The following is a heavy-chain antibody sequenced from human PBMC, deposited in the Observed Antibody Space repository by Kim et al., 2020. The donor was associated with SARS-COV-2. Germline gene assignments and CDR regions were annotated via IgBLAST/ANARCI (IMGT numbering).Heavy chain of an antibody. V-gene: IGHV3-48*02. D-gene: IGHD2-2*01. CDR2: ISSSSSTI. J-gene: IGHJ4*02. Sequence: GGSLRLSCAASGFTFSSYSMNWVRQAPGKVLEWVSYISSSSSTIYYADSVKGRFTISRDNAKNSLYLQMNSLRDEDTSVYYCARDQPGLVPAEQLFDYWGQGTLVTVSS. CDR1: GFTFSSYS. CDR3: ARDQPGLVPAEQLFDY.